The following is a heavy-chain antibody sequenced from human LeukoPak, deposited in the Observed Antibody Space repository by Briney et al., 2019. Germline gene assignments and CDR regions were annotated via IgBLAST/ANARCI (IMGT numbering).Heavy chain of an antibody. D-gene: IGHD3-22*01. Sequence: GGSLRLTCAESGFSFSSYGMHWVRQAPGKGLEWVAFIRYDGSNKYYADSVKGRFTISRDNSKNTLDLQMNSLRPEDTAVYYCAKDRDSSGHAFNMWGQGTMDTVSS. CDR1: GFSFSSYG. CDR3: AKDRDSSGHAFNM. CDR2: IRYDGSNK. J-gene: IGHJ3*02. V-gene: IGHV3-30*02.